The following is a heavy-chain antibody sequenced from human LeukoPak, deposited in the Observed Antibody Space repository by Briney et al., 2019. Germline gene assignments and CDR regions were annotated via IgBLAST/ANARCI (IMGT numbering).Heavy chain of an antibody. CDR2: IYCSGST. CDR1: GGSISSYY. D-gene: IGHD3-10*01. J-gene: IGHJ4*02. Sequence: SETLSLTCTVSGGSISSYYWSWIRQPPGKGLEWIGYIYCSGSTNYNPSLKSRVTISVDTSKNQFSLKLSSVTAADTAVYYCARLRVRYGSGSYTNYYFDYWGQGTLVTVSS. V-gene: IGHV4-59*08. CDR3: ARLRVRYGSGSYTNYYFDY.